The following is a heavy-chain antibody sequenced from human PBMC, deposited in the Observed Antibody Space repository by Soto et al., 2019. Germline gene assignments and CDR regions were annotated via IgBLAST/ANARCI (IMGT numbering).Heavy chain of an antibody. CDR1: GGSISSGDYY. CDR3: ARAHFLYGSGSYVSLVWFDP. V-gene: IGHV4-30-4*01. CDR2: IYYSGST. Sequence: PSETLSLTCTVSGGSISSGDYYWSWIRQPPGKGLEWIGYIYYSGSTYYNPSLKSRVTISVDTSKNQFSLKLSSVTAADTAVYYCARAHFLYGSGSYVSLVWFDPWGQGTLVTVSS. D-gene: IGHD3-10*01. J-gene: IGHJ5*02.